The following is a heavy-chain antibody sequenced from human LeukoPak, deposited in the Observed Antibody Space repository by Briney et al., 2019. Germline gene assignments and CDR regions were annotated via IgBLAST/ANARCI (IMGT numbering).Heavy chain of an antibody. CDR2: FDPEGGEI. D-gene: IGHD2-21*01. Sequence: EASVKVSCKVSGYTLTELSIHWVRQSPGKGLGWMGGFDPEGGEIIYAQKFQGRVTMTEDRSTDTAYMQLSSLRSQDTAVYYCSTDAGYCNSTTCSYYFDYWGQGTLVTVSS. CDR1: GYTLTELS. CDR3: STDAGYCNSTTCSYYFDY. J-gene: IGHJ4*02. V-gene: IGHV1-24*01.